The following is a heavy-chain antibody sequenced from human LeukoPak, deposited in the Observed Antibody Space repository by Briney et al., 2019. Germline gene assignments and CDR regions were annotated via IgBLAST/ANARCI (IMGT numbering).Heavy chain of an antibody. D-gene: IGHD2-15*01. CDR2: ILYNGSNK. J-gene: IGHJ5*02. CDR1: GFTFRSSV. V-gene: IGHV3-33*01. Sequence: GGPLRLSCAASGFTFRSSVMHGFRQAPGKGLEGLAVILYNGSNKYYADSVKGRFTISRDNSKKTLYLQMNSLRVEDTAVYYCARAGGYCSGGSCYRGYSWFDPSGQGTLVTVSS. CDR3: ARAGGYCSGGSCYRGYSWFDP.